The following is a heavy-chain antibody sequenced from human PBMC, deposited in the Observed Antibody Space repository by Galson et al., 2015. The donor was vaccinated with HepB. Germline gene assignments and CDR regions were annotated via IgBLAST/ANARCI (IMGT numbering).Heavy chain of an antibody. D-gene: IGHD3-10*01. Sequence: SLRLSCAASGFTFSSYGMHWVRQAPGKGLEWVAFIRYDGSNKYYADSVKGRFTISRDNSKNTLYLQMNSLRAEDTAVYYCAKDAYYYGSGSYYWGQGTLVTVSS. J-gene: IGHJ4*02. V-gene: IGHV3-30*02. CDR2: IRYDGSNK. CDR1: GFTFSSYG. CDR3: AKDAYYYGSGSYY.